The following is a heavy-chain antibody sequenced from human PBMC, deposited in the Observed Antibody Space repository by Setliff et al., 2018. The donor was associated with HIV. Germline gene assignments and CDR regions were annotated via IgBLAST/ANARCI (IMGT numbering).Heavy chain of an antibody. CDR3: ARVRDSGGNFFDY. CDR2: IFHTGST. CDR1: SYSVSSGYF. Sequence: SERLSLTCAVSSYSVSSGYFWGWIRQPPGKGRGGIGSIFHTGSTYYNPSLKSRVTTSVDTSKNQFSLRPTSVTAAETSVYYCARVRDSGGNFFDYWGQGTPVTVSS. J-gene: IGHJ4*02. D-gene: IGHD4-17*01. V-gene: IGHV4-38-2*01.